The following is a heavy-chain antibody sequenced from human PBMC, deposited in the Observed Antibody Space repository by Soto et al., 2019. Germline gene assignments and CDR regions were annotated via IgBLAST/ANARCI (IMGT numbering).Heavy chain of an antibody. CDR2: MYAGGST. D-gene: IGHD6-13*01. J-gene: IGHJ4*02. Sequence: SLRLSCTAPGSSVTTTYMSWVRQAPGKGLEWVSLMYAGGSTSYADSVKGRFTVSRDNSNNTLFLQLDSLRVEDTAVYYCARGTWGISWPNFFDYWGQGVLVTVSS. V-gene: IGHV3-53*01. CDR1: GSSVTTTY. CDR3: ARGTWGISWPNFFDY.